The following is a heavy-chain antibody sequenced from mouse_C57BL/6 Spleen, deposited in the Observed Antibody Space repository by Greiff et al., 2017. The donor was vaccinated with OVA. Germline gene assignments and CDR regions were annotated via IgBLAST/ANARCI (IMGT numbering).Heavy chain of an antibody. D-gene: IGHD2-4*01. V-gene: IGHV5-4*03. CDR1: GFTFSSYA. Sequence: EVMLVESGGGLVKPGGSLKLSCAASGFTFSSYAMSWVRQTPEKRLEWVATISDGGSYTYYPDNVKGRFTISRDNAKNNLYLQMSHLKSEDTAMYYCARGGGLRRYAMDYWGQGTSVTVSS. CDR2: ISDGGSYT. J-gene: IGHJ4*01. CDR3: ARGGGLRRYAMDY.